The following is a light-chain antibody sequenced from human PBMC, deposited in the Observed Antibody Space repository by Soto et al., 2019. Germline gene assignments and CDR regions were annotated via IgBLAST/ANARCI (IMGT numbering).Light chain of an antibody. J-gene: IGKJ1*01. V-gene: IGKV3-20*01. CDR2: GAS. Sequence: EIVLTQSPGTLSLSPGERATLSSRASQSVSSSYLVWYQQKPGQAPRLLIYGASSRATGIPDRFSGSGSGKDFTLTISRLEPEDFAVYYCQHYGGSPPRTFGQGTKVEIK. CDR1: QSVSSSY. CDR3: QHYGGSPPRT.